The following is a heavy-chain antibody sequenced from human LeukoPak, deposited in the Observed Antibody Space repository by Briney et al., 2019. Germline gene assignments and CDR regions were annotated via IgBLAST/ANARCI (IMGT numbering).Heavy chain of an antibody. CDR2: IYSGGST. CDR1: GFTFSSYG. CDR3: ARDSPSGWGAFDI. Sequence: TGGSLRLSCAASGFTFSSYGMHWVRQAPGKGLEWVAVIYSGGSTYYADSVKGRFTISRHNSKNTLYLQMNSLRAEDTAVYYCARDSPSGWGAFDIWGQGTMVTVSS. J-gene: IGHJ3*02. V-gene: IGHV3-53*04. D-gene: IGHD3-22*01.